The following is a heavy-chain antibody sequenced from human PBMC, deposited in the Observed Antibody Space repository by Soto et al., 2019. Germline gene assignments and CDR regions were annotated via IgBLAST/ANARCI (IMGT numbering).Heavy chain of an antibody. V-gene: IGHV1-69*13. CDR1: GGTFSSCA. D-gene: IGHD5-12*01. J-gene: IGHJ4*02. Sequence: GASVKVSCKASGGTFSSCAISWVRQAPGQGLEWMGGIIPIFGTANYAQKSQGRVTITADESTSTAYMELSSLRSEDTAVYYCARDRRDGYNYYFDYWGQGTLVTVSS. CDR3: ARDRRDGYNYYFDY. CDR2: IIPIFGTA.